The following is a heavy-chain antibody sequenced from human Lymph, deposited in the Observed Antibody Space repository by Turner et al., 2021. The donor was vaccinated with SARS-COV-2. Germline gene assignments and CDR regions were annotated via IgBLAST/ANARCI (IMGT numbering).Heavy chain of an antibody. Sequence: QVQLVESGGGVVQPGRSLRLSCAASGFTFNNLPMHRVRQAPGKGLEWVAVISYDGSNKYYADSVKGRFTISRDNSKNTLYLKMNSLRAEDTAGYYCARDSSGSGTLDYWGQGTLVTVSS. V-gene: IGHV3-30-3*01. J-gene: IGHJ4*02. CDR2: ISYDGSNK. CDR1: GFTFNNLP. CDR3: ARDSSGSGTLDY. D-gene: IGHD3-10*01.